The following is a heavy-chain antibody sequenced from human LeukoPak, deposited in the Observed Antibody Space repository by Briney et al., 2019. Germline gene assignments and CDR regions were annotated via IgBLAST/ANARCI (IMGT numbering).Heavy chain of an antibody. CDR3: ARGQHYYDSSGYYQKFDY. J-gene: IGHJ4*02. D-gene: IGHD3-22*01. CDR1: GGTFSSYA. V-gene: IGHV1-69*06. Sequence: GAAVKVSCKASGGTFSSYAISWVRQAPGQGLEWMGGIIPIFGTANYAQKFQGRVTITADKSTSTAYMELSSLRSEDTAVYYCARGQHYYDSSGYYQKFDYWGQGTLVTVSS. CDR2: IIPIFGTA.